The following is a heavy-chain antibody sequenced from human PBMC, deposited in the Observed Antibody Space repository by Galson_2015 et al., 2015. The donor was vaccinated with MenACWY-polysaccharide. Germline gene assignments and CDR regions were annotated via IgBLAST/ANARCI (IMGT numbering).Heavy chain of an antibody. Sequence: SLRLSCAASGFTFSSYSMSWVRQAPGKGLEWVSSISSSSGYIYYADSVKGRFTISRDNAKNSLYLQMNSLRAEDTAVYYCAKWVMSDSSGWYLGNTFDYWGQGTLVTVSS. CDR1: GFTFSSYS. CDR3: AKWVMSDSSGWYLGNTFDY. V-gene: IGHV3-21*01. J-gene: IGHJ4*02. D-gene: IGHD6-19*01. CDR2: ISSSSGYI.